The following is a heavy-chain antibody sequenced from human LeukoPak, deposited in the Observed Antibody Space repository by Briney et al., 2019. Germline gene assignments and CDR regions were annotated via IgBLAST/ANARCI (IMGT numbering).Heavy chain of an antibody. CDR1: GFTFSNYA. V-gene: IGHV3-23*01. CDR2: IADTGFAT. CDR3: ARAGFCSTTTCYNPFDY. J-gene: IGHJ4*02. Sequence: GGSLRLSCAASGFTFSNYAMTWVRQAPGKGLEWVSGIADTGFATFYADSVRGRFTISRDNSRNTLYLQMDSLRAEDTAVYYCARAGFCSTTTCYNPFDYWGQGTRVTVSS. D-gene: IGHD2-2*01.